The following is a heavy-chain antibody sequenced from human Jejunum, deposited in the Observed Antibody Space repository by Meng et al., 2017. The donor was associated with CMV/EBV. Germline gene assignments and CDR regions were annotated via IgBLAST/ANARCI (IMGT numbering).Heavy chain of an antibody. CDR3: ARVEVGITSGDY. CDR1: GYTLTNYG. J-gene: IGHJ4*02. CDR2: ISAYNGNT. D-gene: IGHD1-26*01. V-gene: IGHV1-18*01. Sequence: QAQLVQSGXEVKKXXXSVKVSCKASGYTLTNYGITWVRQAPGQGLEWMGWISAYNGNTNYAQTLQGRLTMTTDTSTSTAYMELRSLRSDDTAVYYCARVEVGITSGDYWGQGTLVTVSA.